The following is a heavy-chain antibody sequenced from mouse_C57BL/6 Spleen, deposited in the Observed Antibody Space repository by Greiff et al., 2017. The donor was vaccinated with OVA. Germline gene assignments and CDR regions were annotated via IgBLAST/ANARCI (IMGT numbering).Heavy chain of an antibody. CDR2: IHPNSGST. CDR3: ARSYGSSYFDV. Sequence: QVQLQQPGAELVKPGASVKLSCKASGYTFTSYWMHWVKQRPGQGLEWIGMIHPNSGSTNYNEKFKSKATLTVDKSSSTAYMQLSSLTSEDSAVYYCARSYGSSYFDVWGQGTTLTVSS. CDR1: GYTFTSYW. D-gene: IGHD1-1*01. V-gene: IGHV1-64*01. J-gene: IGHJ2*01.